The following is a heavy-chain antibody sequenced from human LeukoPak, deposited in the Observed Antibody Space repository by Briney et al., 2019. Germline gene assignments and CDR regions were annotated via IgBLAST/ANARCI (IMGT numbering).Heavy chain of an antibody. J-gene: IGHJ4*02. CDR3: AREAFCSSNRCYSDY. D-gene: IGHD2-2*01. V-gene: IGHV3-7*04. CDR2: INQHGTET. Sequence: GGSLRLSCTASGFTFSGYWMNWVRQAPGKGLEWVASINQHGTETYPVDSVKGRFTISRDNAKNSLSLQMNSLKVDDTAAYYCAREAFCSSNRCYSDYRGQGTLVTVSS. CDR1: GFTFSGYW.